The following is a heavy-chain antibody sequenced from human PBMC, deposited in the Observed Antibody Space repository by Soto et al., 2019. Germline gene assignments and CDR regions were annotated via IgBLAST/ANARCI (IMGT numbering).Heavy chain of an antibody. CDR2: IYYSGNT. V-gene: IGHV4-39*01. J-gene: IGHJ4*02. CDR1: GGSISSGSYY. D-gene: IGHD6-13*01. CDR3: AKHKDTSSRYLIPDH. Sequence: SETLSLTCTVSGGSISSGSYYWGWIRQPPGKGLEWIGSIYYSGNTYYNPSLKSRVTISVDTSKNQFSLKVSSVTATDTAMYYCAKHKDTSSRYLIPDHWGQGTLVTVSS.